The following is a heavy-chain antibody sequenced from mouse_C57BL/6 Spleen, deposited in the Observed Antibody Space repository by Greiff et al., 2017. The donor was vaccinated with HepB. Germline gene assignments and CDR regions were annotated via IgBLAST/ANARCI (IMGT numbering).Heavy chain of an antibody. CDR3: AQSDWDETWFAY. D-gene: IGHD4-1*01. CDR1: GFTFSSYG. Sequence: EVQLQESGGDLVKPGGSLKLSCAASGFTFSSYGMSWVRQTPDKRLEWVATISSGGSYTYYPDSVKGRFTISRDNAKNTLYLQMSSLKSEDTAMYYCAQSDWDETWFAYWGQGTLVTVSA. CDR2: ISSGGSYT. V-gene: IGHV5-6*01. J-gene: IGHJ3*01.